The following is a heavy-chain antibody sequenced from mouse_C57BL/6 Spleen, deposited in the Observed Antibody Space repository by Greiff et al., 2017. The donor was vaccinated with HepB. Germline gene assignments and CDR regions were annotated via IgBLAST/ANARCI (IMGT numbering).Heavy chain of an antibody. J-gene: IGHJ4*01. D-gene: IGHD2-4*01. V-gene: IGHV1-81*01. CDR1: GYTFTSYG. CDR3: AREGVYDYDVGDAMDY. Sequence: VKVVESGAELARPGASVKLSCKASGYTFTSYGISWVKQRTGQGLEWIGEIYPRSGNTYYNEKFKGKATLTADKSSSTAYMELRSLTSEDSAVYFCAREGVYDYDVGDAMDYWGQGTSVTVSS. CDR2: IYPRSGNT.